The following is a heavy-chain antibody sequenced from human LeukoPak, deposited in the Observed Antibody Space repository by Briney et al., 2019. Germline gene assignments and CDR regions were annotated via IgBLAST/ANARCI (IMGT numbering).Heavy chain of an antibody. CDR1: GGSISSYY. J-gene: IGHJ4*02. Sequence: SETLSLTCTVSGGSISSYYWSWIRQPPGKGLEWIGYIYTSGSTNYNPSLKSRVTISVDTSKNQFSLKLGSVTAADTAVYYCARRNSSWYQFDYWGQGTLVTVSS. CDR2: IYTSGST. D-gene: IGHD6-13*01. CDR3: ARRNSSWYQFDY. V-gene: IGHV4-4*09.